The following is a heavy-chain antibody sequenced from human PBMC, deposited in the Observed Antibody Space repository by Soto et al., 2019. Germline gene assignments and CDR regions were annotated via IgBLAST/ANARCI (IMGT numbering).Heavy chain of an antibody. CDR3: ARDMLDRCSSTSCYRSRNAFDI. J-gene: IGHJ3*02. CDR1: GGTFSSYA. D-gene: IGHD2-2*01. V-gene: IGHV1-69*06. CDR2: IIPIFGTA. Sequence: SVKVSCKASGGTFSSYAISWVRQAPGQGLEWMGGIIPIFGTANYAQKFQGRVTITADKSTSTAYMELSSLRSEDTAVYYCARDMLDRCSSTSCYRSRNAFDIWGQGTMVTVSS.